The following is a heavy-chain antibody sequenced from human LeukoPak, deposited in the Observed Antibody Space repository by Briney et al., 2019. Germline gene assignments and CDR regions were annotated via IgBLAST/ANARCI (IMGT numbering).Heavy chain of an antibody. CDR2: IWYDGSNK. D-gene: IGHD3-22*01. J-gene: IGHJ4*02. CDR3: ARDRGGDSVAYSGD. CDR1: GFTFSSYG. V-gene: IGHV3-33*01. Sequence: GGSLRLSCAASGFTFSSYGMHWVRQAPGKGLEWVAVIWYDGSNKYYADAVKGRFTISRDTSENTLYLQMDSLRAEDTAVYYCARDRGGDSVAYSGDWGQGTLVTVSS.